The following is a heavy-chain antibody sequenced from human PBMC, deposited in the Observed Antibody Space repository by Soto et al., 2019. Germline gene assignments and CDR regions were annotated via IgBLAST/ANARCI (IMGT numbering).Heavy chain of an antibody. CDR2: ISGSGGST. J-gene: IGHJ4*02. CDR3: ASKVIKGSYFDY. Sequence: GGSLRLSCAASGFTFSSYAMSWVRQAPGKGLEWVSAISGSGGSTYYADSVKGRFTISRDNSKNTLYLQMNSLRAEDTAVYYCASKVIKGSYFDYWGQGTLVTVSS. D-gene: IGHD3-22*01. CDR1: GFTFSSYA. V-gene: IGHV3-23*01.